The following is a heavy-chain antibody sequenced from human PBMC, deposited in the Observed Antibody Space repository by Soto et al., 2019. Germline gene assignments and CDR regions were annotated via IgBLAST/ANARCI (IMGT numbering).Heavy chain of an antibody. Sequence: PGGSLRLSCAASGFTFSRYAMSWVRQAPGKGLEWVSSPSGSGGTTFNTDSVKGRFTISRDNSKNTLFLQMNSLRADDTAVYYCAKALLVDYYYYYGLDVWGQGTTVTSP. CDR3: AKALLVDYYYYYGLDV. CDR2: PSGSGGTT. CDR1: GFTFSRYA. V-gene: IGHV3-23*01. J-gene: IGHJ6*02.